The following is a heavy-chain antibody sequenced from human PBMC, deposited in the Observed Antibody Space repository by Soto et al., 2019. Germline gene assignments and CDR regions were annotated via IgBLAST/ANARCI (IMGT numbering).Heavy chain of an antibody. V-gene: IGHV4-39*01. CDR2: IYYSGST. CDR1: GGSISSSSYY. D-gene: IGHD6-19*01. J-gene: IGHJ5*02. Sequence: PSETLSLTCTVSGGSISSSSYYWGWIRQPPGKGLEWIGSIYYSGSTYYNPSLKSRVTISVDTSKNQFSLKLSSVTAADTAVYYCAKTSLRSSGWYVYPRSNWFDPWGQGTLVTVSS. CDR3: AKTSLRSSGWYVYPRSNWFDP.